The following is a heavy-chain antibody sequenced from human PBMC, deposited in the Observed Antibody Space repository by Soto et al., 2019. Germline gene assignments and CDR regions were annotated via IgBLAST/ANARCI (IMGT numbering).Heavy chain of an antibody. CDR3: VKDTPAWIKVWGYDY. CDR2: IGVSTGET. J-gene: IGHJ4*02. D-gene: IGHD3-16*01. V-gene: IGHV3-23*01. CDR1: GFTFNTYA. Sequence: SGGSLRLSCAASGFTFNTYAMCWVRQPPGRGLEWVSTIGVSTGETYYADSVKGRFTISRDNSKNTLSLQMNSLRAEDTAVYYCVKDTPAWIKVWGYDYWGQGTLVTVSS.